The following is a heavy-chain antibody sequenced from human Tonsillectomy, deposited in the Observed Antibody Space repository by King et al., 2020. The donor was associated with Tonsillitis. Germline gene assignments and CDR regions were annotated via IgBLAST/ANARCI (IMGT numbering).Heavy chain of an antibody. V-gene: IGHV3-53*01. CDR1: GFTVSSNY. Sequence: DVQLVESGGGLIQPGGSLRLSCAASGFTVSSNYMSWVRQAPGMGLEWVSVIYSGGSTYSADSVKGRFTISRDNSKNTLYLQMNSLRAEDTAVYYCARDFRQYYYDSSAAFDIWGQGTMVTVSS. CDR2: IYSGGST. J-gene: IGHJ3*02. D-gene: IGHD3-22*01. CDR3: ARDFRQYYYDSSAAFDI.